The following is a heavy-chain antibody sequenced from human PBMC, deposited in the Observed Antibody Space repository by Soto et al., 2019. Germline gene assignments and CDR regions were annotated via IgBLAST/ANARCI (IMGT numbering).Heavy chain of an antibody. CDR3: VRPVNFYYYYMDV. Sequence: QPQLQESGPGLVKPSETLSLTCTVSGVSISSSSDYWGWIRQPPGKGLEWIGSIFYSGSTYYNPSLESPVTISIDTSKNQFSLKLSSVTAADTAVYYCVRPVNFYYYYMDVWGKGTTVTVSS. CDR1: GVSISSSSDY. CDR2: IFYSGST. V-gene: IGHV4-39*01. J-gene: IGHJ6*03.